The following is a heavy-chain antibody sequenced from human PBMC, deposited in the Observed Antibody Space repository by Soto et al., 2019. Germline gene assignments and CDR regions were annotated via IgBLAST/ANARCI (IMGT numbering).Heavy chain of an antibody. CDR3: ARDTVVVVAARYNWFDP. CDR2: ISAYNGNT. Sequence: ASVKVSCKASGYTFTSYGISWVRQAPGQGLEWMGWISAYNGNTNYAQKLQGRVTMTTDTSTSTAYMELRSLRSDDTAVYYCARDTVVVVAARYNWFDPWGQGNLVTVSS. CDR1: GYTFTSYG. V-gene: IGHV1-18*01. D-gene: IGHD2-15*01. J-gene: IGHJ5*02.